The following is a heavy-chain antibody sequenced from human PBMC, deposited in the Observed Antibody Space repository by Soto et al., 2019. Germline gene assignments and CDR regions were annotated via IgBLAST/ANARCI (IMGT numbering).Heavy chain of an antibody. Sequence: QLQLQESGPGLVKPSETLSLTCTVSGGSISSSSYYWGWIRQPPGKGLEWIGSIYYSGSTYYNPSLKSRVTISVDTSKNQFPLKLSSVTAADTAVYYCARHAGSVFPEAFDIWGQGTMVTVSS. D-gene: IGHD2-21*01. CDR3: ARHAGSVFPEAFDI. CDR2: IYYSGST. J-gene: IGHJ3*02. CDR1: GGSISSSSYY. V-gene: IGHV4-39*01.